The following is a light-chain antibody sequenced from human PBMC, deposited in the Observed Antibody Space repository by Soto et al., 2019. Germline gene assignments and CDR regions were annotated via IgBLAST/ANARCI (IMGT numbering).Light chain of an antibody. V-gene: IGKV1-16*01. CDR2: AAS. CDR3: QQYKTYPFT. J-gene: IGKJ4*01. Sequence: DLQMTQSPSSLSASIGDRVIITCRANQDIGTSLAWFQQKPGNAPKSLIYAASTLQSGAPSRFSGSGSGTDFILTISSLQPEDLVTYYCQQYKTYPFTFGGGTKVEIK. CDR1: QDIGTS.